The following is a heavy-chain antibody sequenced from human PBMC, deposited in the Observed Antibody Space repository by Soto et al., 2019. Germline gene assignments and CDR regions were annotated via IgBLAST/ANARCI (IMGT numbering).Heavy chain of an antibody. CDR2: INHSGTT. Sequence: SETLSLTCAVSGGSFGGYYWSWLRQPPGKGLEWIGEINHSGTTNYNPSLNNRVTMSVDTSKNQFSLKLSSVTAADTAVYYCARELRFGEDYYGMDVWGQGTTVT. CDR3: ARELRFGEDYYGMDV. V-gene: IGHV4-34*01. CDR1: GGSFGGYY. D-gene: IGHD3-10*01. J-gene: IGHJ6*02.